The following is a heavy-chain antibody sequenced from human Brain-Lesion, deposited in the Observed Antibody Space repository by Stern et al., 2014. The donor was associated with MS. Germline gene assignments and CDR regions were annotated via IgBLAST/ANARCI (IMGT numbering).Heavy chain of an antibody. Sequence: VQLVESGAEVEKPGASVKVSCQASGFTFTGYYMHWVRQAPGQGLEWMGWINPKSGGTNYAQKFQGWVTMTRDTSINTAYMELSRLRSDDTAVYYCATYYYDSTGYNDFWGQGTLVTVSS. V-gene: IGHV1-2*04. J-gene: IGHJ4*02. CDR3: ATYYYDSTGYNDF. D-gene: IGHD3-22*01. CDR1: GFTFTGYY. CDR2: INPKSGGT.